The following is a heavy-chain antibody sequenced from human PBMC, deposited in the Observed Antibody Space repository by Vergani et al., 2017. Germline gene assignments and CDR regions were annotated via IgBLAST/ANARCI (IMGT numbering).Heavy chain of an antibody. CDR3: ARARYRENSGYDFPL. J-gene: IGHJ4*02. Sequence: QFQLVQSGAEVKKPGSSVKVSCKASGGTFSSYTISWVRQAPGQGLEWMGRIIPILGIANYAQKFQGRVTITADKSTSTAYMELSSLRSEDAAVYDCARARYRENSGYDFPLWGQGTLVTVSS. CDR1: GGTFSSYT. D-gene: IGHD5-12*01. V-gene: IGHV1-69*02. CDR2: IIPILGIA.